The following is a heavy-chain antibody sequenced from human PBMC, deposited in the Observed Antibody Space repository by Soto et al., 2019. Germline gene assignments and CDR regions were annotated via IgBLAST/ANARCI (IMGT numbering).Heavy chain of an antibody. D-gene: IGHD4-17*01. J-gene: IGHJ5*02. V-gene: IGHV4-34*01. Sequence: SETLSLTCAVYGGSFSGYYWIWIRQPPGKGLEWIGEINHSGSTNYNPSLKSRVTISVDTSKNQFSLKLSSVTAADTAVYYCARGPPDYGDYVLSSWFDPWGQGTLVTVSS. CDR1: GGSFSGYY. CDR3: ARGPPDYGDYVLSSWFDP. CDR2: INHSGST.